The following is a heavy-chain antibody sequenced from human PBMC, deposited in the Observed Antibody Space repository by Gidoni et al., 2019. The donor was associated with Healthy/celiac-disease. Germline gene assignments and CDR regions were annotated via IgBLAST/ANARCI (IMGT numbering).Heavy chain of an antibody. Sequence: EVQLLESGGGLVQPGGSLRLSCAASGFTSSSYAMSWVRQAPGKGLEWVSAISGSGGSTYYADSVKGRFTIYRDNSKNTLYLQMNSLRAGDTALYYCAKLKYSSSWYDAFDIWGQGTMVTVSS. CDR1: GFTSSSYA. D-gene: IGHD6-13*01. V-gene: IGHV3-23*01. CDR3: AKLKYSSSWYDAFDI. CDR2: ISGSGGST. J-gene: IGHJ3*02.